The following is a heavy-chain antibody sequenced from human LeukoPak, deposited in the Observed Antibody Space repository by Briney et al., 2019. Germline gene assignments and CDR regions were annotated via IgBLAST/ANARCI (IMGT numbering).Heavy chain of an antibody. CDR2: ISWNSGSI. V-gene: IGHV3-9*01. CDR1: GFTLDDYA. D-gene: IGHD5-12*01. CDR3: AKDLGYSGYDSIFDY. J-gene: IGHJ4*02. Sequence: PGRSLRLSCAASGFTLDDYATHWVRHAPGKGREWVSGISWNSGSIGYADSVKGRFTISRDNAKNSLYLQMNSLRAEDTALYYCAKDLGYSGYDSIFDYWGQGTLVTVSS.